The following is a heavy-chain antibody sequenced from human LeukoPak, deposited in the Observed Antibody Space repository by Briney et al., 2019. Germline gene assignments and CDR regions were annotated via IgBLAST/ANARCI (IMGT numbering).Heavy chain of an antibody. CDR3: ATARYNFLTGYYNYFDY. Sequence: ASVKVSCKVSGYSLTELSMHWVRQAPGKGLEWMGGFDPEDGETIYAQKFQGRVTMTEDTSTDTAYMELSNLRSEDTAVYYCATARYNFLTGYYNYFDYWGQGTLVTVSS. D-gene: IGHD3-9*01. V-gene: IGHV1-24*01. CDR2: FDPEDGET. J-gene: IGHJ4*02. CDR1: GYSLTELS.